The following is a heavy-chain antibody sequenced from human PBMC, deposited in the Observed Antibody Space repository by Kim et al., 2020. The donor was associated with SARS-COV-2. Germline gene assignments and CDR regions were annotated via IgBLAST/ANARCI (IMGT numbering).Heavy chain of an antibody. V-gene: IGHV3-23*01. CDR3: AKDITYYYDSSGSAFDI. Sequence: VKGRFTISRDNSKNTLYLQMNSLRAEDTAVYYCAKDITYYYDSSGSAFDIWGQGTMVTVSS. J-gene: IGHJ3*02. D-gene: IGHD3-22*01.